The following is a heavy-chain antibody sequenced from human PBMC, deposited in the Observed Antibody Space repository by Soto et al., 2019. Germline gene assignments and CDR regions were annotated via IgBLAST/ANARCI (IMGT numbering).Heavy chain of an antibody. V-gene: IGHV4-4*02. D-gene: IGHD6-13*01. CDR2: IYHSGST. Sequence: TSETLSLTCAVSGDSISSSNWWSWVRQPPGKGLEWIGEIYHSGSTNYNPSLKSRVTISVDKSKNQFSLKLSSVTAADTAVYYCARAERAAAGLFDYWGRGTLVTAPQ. J-gene: IGHJ4*02. CDR1: GDSISSSNW. CDR3: ARAERAAAGLFDY.